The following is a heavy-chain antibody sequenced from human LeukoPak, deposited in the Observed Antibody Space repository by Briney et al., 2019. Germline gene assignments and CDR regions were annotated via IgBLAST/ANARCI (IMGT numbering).Heavy chain of an antibody. CDR2: MNPNSGNT. D-gene: IGHD5-12*01. CDR3: ARGRISGYDSRDFDY. J-gene: IGHJ4*02. CDR1: GYTFTSYD. V-gene: IGHV1-8*01. Sequence: ASVTVSCTASGYTFTSYDISWVRQATGQGLEWMGWMNPNSGNTGYAQKFQGRVTMTRNTSISTAYMELSSLRSEDTAVYYCARGRISGYDSRDFDYWGQGTLVTVSS.